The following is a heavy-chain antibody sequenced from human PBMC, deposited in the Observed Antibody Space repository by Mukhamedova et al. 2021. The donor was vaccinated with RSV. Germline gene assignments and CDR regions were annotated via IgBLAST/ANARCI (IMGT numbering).Heavy chain of an antibody. Sequence: GVSRINSDGSSTSYADSVKGRFTISRDNAKNTLYLQMNSLRAEDTAVYYCARSHWINGDYWGQGTLVTVSS. J-gene: IGHJ4*02. V-gene: IGHV3-74*01. CDR3: ARSHWINGDY. D-gene: IGHD2-2*03. CDR2: INSDGSST.